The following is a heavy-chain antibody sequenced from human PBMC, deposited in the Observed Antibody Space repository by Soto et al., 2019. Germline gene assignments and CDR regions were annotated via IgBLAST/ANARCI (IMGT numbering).Heavy chain of an antibody. CDR2: IWYDGSIK. Sequence: QVQLVESGGGVVQPGRSLRLSCVASESMFGSYGMYWVRQAPGKGLEWVAVIWYDGSIKHYADSVKGRFTISRDNSKNTLQLQMNSLRAEDTAVDYCARVSSDYYGMDVWGQGTAVIVSS. V-gene: IGHV3-33*01. J-gene: IGHJ6*02. CDR3: ARVSSDYYGMDV. D-gene: IGHD3-22*01. CDR1: ESMFGSYG.